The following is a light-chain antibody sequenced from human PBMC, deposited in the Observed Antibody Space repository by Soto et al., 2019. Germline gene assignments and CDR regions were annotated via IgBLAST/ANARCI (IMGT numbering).Light chain of an antibody. J-gene: IGKJ2*01. CDR3: QQYESTPPT. CDR2: WAS. CDR1: QSVLYSSNNKNY. V-gene: IGKV4-1*01. Sequence: DIVMTQSPDSLAVSLGERATINCKSSQSVLYSSNNKNYLAWYQQRPGQPPKLLIYWASTRESGVPDRFSGSGSGTDSTLTSTSLQAEDVAFYCCQQYESTPPTFGQGTKLEIK.